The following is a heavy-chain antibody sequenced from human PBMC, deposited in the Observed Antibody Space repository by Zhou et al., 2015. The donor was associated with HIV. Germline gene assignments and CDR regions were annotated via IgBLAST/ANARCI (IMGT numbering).Heavy chain of an antibody. D-gene: IGHD4-17*01. CDR3: ARSAPMGTVTTFARFDHYYYYYMDV. V-gene: IGHV1-69*01. CDR2: IIPIFGTA. Sequence: QVQLVQSGAEVKKPGSSVKVSCKASGGTFSSYAISWVRQAPGQGLEWMGGIIPIFGTANYAQKFQGRVTITADESTSTAYMELSSLRSEDTAVYYCARSAPMGTVTTFARFDHYYYYYMDVWGKGTTVTVSS. J-gene: IGHJ6*03. CDR1: GGTFSSYA.